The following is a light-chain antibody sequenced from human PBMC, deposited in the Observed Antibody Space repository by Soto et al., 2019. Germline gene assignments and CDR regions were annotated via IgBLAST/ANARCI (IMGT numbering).Light chain of an antibody. CDR1: QSVSRN. V-gene: IGKV3-15*01. J-gene: IGKJ2*01. Sequence: EIVMTQSPATLSVSPGERVTLSCRASQSVSRNLAWYQVKAGQAPRLLIYDASTRATGIPARFSGSGSRTVFTLTISSLQSEDFAVYYCQQYNDWPPYTFGQGTNLEIK. CDR3: QQYNDWPPYT. CDR2: DAS.